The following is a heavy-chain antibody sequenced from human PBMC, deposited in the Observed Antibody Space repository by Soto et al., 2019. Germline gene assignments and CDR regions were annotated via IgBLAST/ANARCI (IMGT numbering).Heavy chain of an antibody. Sequence: QPGGSLRLSCAASGFTFSYYPMHWVRQAPGKGLEWVSAITVDGGSTYYADSVKGRFTISRDNSKNTLYLQMNSLRAEDTAVYYCAKAETTNTYYYYYYMDVWGKGTTVTVSS. J-gene: IGHJ6*03. CDR1: GFTFSYYP. CDR2: ITVDGGST. CDR3: AKAETTNTYYYYYYMDV. D-gene: IGHD1-7*01. V-gene: IGHV3-23*01.